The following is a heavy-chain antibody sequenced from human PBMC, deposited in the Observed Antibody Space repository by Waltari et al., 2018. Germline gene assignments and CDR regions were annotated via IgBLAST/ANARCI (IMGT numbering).Heavy chain of an antibody. D-gene: IGHD3-16*01. CDR3: ARGGEYVWKV. J-gene: IGHJ4*02. V-gene: IGHV4-4*02. CDR1: GEAGNSDSW. Sequence: QVQLQGSGPRLVKPAETRSITGARSGEAGNSDSWWNWVRQRPGETLEWIAETFHTGSSHYNPSLQSRVTILLDKSKNQFSLEMKYVTAADTAVYYCARGGEYVWKVWGQGALVIVSS. CDR2: TFHTGSS.